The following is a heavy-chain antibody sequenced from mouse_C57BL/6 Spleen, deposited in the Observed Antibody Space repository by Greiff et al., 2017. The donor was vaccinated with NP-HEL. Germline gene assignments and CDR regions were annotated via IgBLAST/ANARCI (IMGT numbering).Heavy chain of an antibody. D-gene: IGHD1-1*01. CDR2: ISYDGSN. J-gene: IGHJ1*03. CDR3: ARVPAEEDYYYGSYWYFDV. V-gene: IGHV3-6*01. CDR1: GYSITSGYY. Sequence: EVKLMESGPGLVKPSQSLSLTCSVTGYSITSGYYWNWIRQFPGNKLEWMGYISYDGSNNYNPSLKNRISITRDTSKNQFFLKLNSVTTEDTATYYCARVPAEEDYYYGSYWYFDVWGTGTTVTVSS.